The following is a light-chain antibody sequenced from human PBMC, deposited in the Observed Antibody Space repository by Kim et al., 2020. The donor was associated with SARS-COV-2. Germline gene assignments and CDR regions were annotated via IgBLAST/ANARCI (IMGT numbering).Light chain of an antibody. J-gene: IGLJ2*01. CDR2: LNSDGTH. CDR1: SRHSTYD. Sequence: SVELTCTQRSRHSTYDIAWHEQQPEKGPRYLMKLNSDGTHTKGDGIPDRFSGSSSGAERYLTTSSLQSEDEADYYCQTWGTGIRVFGGGTQLTVL. V-gene: IGLV4-69*01. CDR3: QTWGTGIRV.